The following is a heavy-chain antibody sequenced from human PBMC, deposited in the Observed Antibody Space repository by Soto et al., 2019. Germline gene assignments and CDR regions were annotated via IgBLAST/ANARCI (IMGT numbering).Heavy chain of an antibody. V-gene: IGHV3-7*03. Sequence: GSLRLSGPASGFTCISYWMSWVRQAPGKGLEWVANIKQDGSEKYYVDSVKGRFTISRDNAKNSLYLQMNSLRAEDTAVYYCAREFGYNWNYGDYYYYGMDVWGQGTTVTVSS. CDR2: IKQDGSEK. J-gene: IGHJ6*02. CDR3: AREFGYNWNYGDYYYYGMDV. D-gene: IGHD1-7*01. CDR1: GFTCISYW.